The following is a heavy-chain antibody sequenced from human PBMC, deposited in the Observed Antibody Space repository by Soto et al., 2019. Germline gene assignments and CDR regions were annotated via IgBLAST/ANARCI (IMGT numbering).Heavy chain of an antibody. CDR2: IYSGGST. Sequence: GGSLRLSCAASGFTVSSNYMSWVRQAPGKGLEWVSVIYSGGSTYYADSVKGRFTTSRDNSKNTLYLQMNSLRAEDTAVYYCARFREYSGYDPWAHLLGPSDYWGQGTLVTVSS. J-gene: IGHJ4*02. V-gene: IGHV3-66*01. D-gene: IGHD5-12*01. CDR1: GFTVSSNY. CDR3: ARFREYSGYDPWAHLLGPSDY.